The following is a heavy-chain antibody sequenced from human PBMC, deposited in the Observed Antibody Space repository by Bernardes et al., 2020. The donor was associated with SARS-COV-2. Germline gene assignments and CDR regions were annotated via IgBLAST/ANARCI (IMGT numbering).Heavy chain of an antibody. D-gene: IGHD3-22*01. V-gene: IGHV3-21*01. CDR3: ARDLRYHYDSSGPDL. J-gene: IGHJ4*02. Sequence: VSTITSSSSFIYYADSVTGRFTISRDNAKNSLYLQMDGLRADDTAVYYCARDLRYHYDSSGPDLWGQGTLVTVSS. CDR2: ITSSSSFI.